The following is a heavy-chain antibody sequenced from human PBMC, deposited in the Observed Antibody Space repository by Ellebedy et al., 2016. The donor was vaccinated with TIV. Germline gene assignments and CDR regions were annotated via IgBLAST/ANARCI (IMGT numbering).Heavy chain of an antibody. CDR3: GQGSSSGFNYDRVGFEY. Sequence: GGSLRLSCAASGFTFGSFAMHWVRQAPGKGLEWLSVISGGGGITYHADSVKGRFTIPRDNSKNTLYLQMNRLRTEDTAVYYCGQGSSSGFNYDRVGFEYWGQGTLVTVSS. CDR1: GFTFGSFA. CDR2: ISGGGGIT. J-gene: IGHJ4*02. D-gene: IGHD3-22*01. V-gene: IGHV3-23*01.